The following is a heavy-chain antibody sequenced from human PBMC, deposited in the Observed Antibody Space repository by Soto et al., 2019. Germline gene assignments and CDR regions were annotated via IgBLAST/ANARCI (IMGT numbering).Heavy chain of an antibody. J-gene: IGHJ5*02. D-gene: IGHD3-3*01. CDR2: IGGRGGST. CDR1: GFTFSSYA. Sequence: GGSLRLSCAASGFTFSSYAMSWVRQAPGKGLEWVSAIGGRGGSTYYADSVKGRFTISRDSSKNTLYLQMNSLRAEDTAVYYCAKKGDYDFWSSSNNWLDPWGQGTLLTVS. CDR3: AKKGDYDFWSSSNNWLDP. V-gene: IGHV3-23*01.